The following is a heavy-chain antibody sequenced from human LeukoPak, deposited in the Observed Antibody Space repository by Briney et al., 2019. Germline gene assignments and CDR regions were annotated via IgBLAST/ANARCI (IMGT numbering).Heavy chain of an antibody. CDR3: AREDHSSGYAGAIGFDP. V-gene: IGHV3-30*04. CDR2: ISSDGSDK. D-gene: IGHD3-22*01. Sequence: GGSLRLSCAASGFTFSTYPMHWVRQAPGKGLEWVAGISSDGSDKHYPDSVKGRLTISRDNSKDTVSLQMNSLRFEDTAVFYCAREDHSSGYAGAIGFDPWGQGTLVTVSS. CDR1: GFTFSTYP. J-gene: IGHJ5*02.